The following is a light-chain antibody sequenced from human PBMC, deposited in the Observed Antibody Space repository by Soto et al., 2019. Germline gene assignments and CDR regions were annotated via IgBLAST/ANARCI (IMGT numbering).Light chain of an antibody. CDR2: RAS. CDR1: QSIDSW. J-gene: IGKJ2*01. Sequence: DIQMTQSPSTLSASVGDRVTITCRASQSIDSWLAWYQQKPGKAPKLLIYRASSLESGVPSRFSGSRSGTEFTLTISSLQPDDFATCYCQQYKTYMYTFAQGTKLEIK. CDR3: QQYKTYMYT. V-gene: IGKV1-5*03.